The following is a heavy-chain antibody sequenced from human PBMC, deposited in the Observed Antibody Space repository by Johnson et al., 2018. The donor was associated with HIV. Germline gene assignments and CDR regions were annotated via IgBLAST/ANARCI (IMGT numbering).Heavy chain of an antibody. D-gene: IGHD3-10*01. Sequence: QVQLVESGGGVVQPGKSLTLSCVVSGLSFSNFGIHWVRQAPGKGPAWVAVISFDGKLKKYADSVKGRFTISRDNSKNTLYLQMTSLRQDDTAVYSCYCTEHFGAGSESKGTFDAWGQGTMVTVSS. CDR1: GLSFSNFG. V-gene: IGHV3-30*03. CDR2: ISFDGKLK. CDR3: YCTEHFGAGSESKGTFDA. J-gene: IGHJ3*01.